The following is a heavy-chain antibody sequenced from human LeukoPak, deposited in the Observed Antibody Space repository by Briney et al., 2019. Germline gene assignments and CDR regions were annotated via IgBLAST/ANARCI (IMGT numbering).Heavy chain of an antibody. CDR2: IYSGGST. J-gene: IGHJ4*02. CDR1: GFTFSSYS. D-gene: IGHD1-26*01. Sequence: GGSLRLSCAASGFTFSSYSMNWVRQAPGKGLEWVSVIYSGGSTYYADSVKGRFTISRDNSKNTLYLQMNSLRAEDTAVYYCARNVGATSFDYWGQGTLVTVSS. CDR3: ARNVGATSFDY. V-gene: IGHV3-66*01.